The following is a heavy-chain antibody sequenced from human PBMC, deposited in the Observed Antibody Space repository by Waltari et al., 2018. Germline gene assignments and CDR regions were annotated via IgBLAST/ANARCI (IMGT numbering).Heavy chain of an antibody. V-gene: IGHV3-49*03. CDR2: IRNEGYGATT. CDR3: ARVKSWGAGDY. CDR1: GFNFGDYA. Sequence: EVQLVESGGGLVQPGRSLRLSCTTTGFNFGDYAMSWFRQAPGKGLEGVGFIRNEGYGATTKYAASVKDRFTISRDDSKSIAYLQMNSLKIEDTAMYYCARVKSWGAGDYWGQGTLVTVSS. J-gene: IGHJ4*02. D-gene: IGHD3-16*01.